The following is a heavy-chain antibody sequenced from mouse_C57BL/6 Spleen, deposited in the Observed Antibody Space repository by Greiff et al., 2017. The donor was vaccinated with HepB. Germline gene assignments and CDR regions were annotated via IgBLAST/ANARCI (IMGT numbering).Heavy chain of an antibody. D-gene: IGHD1-1*01. CDR1: GYSLTDYN. Sequence: EVKLLESGPELVKPGASVKISCKASGYSLTDYNMNWVKQSNGKSLEWIGVINPTYGTTSYNQKFKGKATLTVDQSSSTAYMQLNSLTSEDSAVYYCAGFYYGSSYRYFDVWGTGTTVTVSS. CDR2: INPTYGTT. J-gene: IGHJ1*03. CDR3: AGFYYGSSYRYFDV. V-gene: IGHV1-39*01.